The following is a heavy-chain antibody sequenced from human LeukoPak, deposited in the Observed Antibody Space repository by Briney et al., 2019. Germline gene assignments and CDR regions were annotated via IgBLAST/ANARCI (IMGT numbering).Heavy chain of an antibody. J-gene: IGHJ6*03. CDR3: ARVASVISGDYYYMDV. CDR2: SRNKGNFYTT. V-gene: IGHV3-72*01. D-gene: IGHD3-16*02. Sequence: GGSLRLACAASGFTFSDYYMHSVRQAPGRVLEWVGRSRNKGNFYTTQYAAAVRGRFTISRDVSKNSLFLQMHRLGTEDTAVFFCARVASVISGDYYYMDVWGKGTTVTVSS. CDR1: GFTFSDYY.